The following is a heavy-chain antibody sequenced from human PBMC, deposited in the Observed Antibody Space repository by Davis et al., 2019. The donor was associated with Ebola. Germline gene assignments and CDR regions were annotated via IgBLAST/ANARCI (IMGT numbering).Heavy chain of an antibody. CDR3: ARGVPYYYYDSSGYHGHLGYFDY. CDR2: INSDGSST. Sequence: HTGGSLRLSCAASGFTFSSYWMHWVRQAPGKGLVWVSRINSDGSSTSYADSVKGRFTISRDNAKNTLYLQMNSLRAEDTAVYYCARGVPYYYYDSSGYHGHLGYFDYWGQGTLVTVSS. D-gene: IGHD3-22*01. V-gene: IGHV3-74*01. CDR1: GFTFSSYW. J-gene: IGHJ4*02.